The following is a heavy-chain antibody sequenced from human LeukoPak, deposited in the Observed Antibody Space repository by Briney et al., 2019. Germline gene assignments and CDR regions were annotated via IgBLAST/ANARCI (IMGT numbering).Heavy chain of an antibody. Sequence: ASVKVSCKASGGTFSSYAISWVRQAPGQGLEWMGWISAYNGNTNYAQKLQGRVTMTTDTSTSTAYMELRSLRSDDTAVYYCARSPSGPGRILWFGELLWDPFYYFDYWGQGTLVTVSS. J-gene: IGHJ4*02. CDR3: ARSPSGPGRILWFGELLWDPFYYFDY. V-gene: IGHV1-18*01. CDR2: ISAYNGNT. CDR1: GGTFSSYA. D-gene: IGHD3-10*01.